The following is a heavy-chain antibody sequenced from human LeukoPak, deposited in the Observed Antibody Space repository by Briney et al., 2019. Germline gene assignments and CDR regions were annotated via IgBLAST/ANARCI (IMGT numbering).Heavy chain of an antibody. CDR3: GRAGSFSPIEY. CDR1: GFTFSSYW. V-gene: IGHV3-7*01. J-gene: IGHJ4*02. CDR2: IKQDGSEK. Sequence: GGSLRLSCAASGFTFSSYWMSWVRQAPGKGLEWVANIKQDGSEKYYVDSVKGRFTISRDNAKNSLYLQMNSLRTEDTAVYYCGRAGSFSPIEYWGQGTLVTVSS. D-gene: IGHD2/OR15-2a*01.